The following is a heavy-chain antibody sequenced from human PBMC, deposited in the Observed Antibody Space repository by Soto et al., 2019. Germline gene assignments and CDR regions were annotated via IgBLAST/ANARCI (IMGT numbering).Heavy chain of an antibody. J-gene: IGHJ4*02. CDR1: GGSISSGDYF. CDR3: GSRGGYNYGFVDY. D-gene: IGHD1-1*01. Sequence: SETLSLTCTVSGGSISSGDYFWGWIRQPPGKGLEWIANIYHSGSDNYNPSLRSQVTISVDTSKNQFSLSVGSVTAADTALYYCGSRGGYNYGFVDYWGQGILVTVSS. V-gene: IGHV4-39*01. CDR2: IYHSGSD.